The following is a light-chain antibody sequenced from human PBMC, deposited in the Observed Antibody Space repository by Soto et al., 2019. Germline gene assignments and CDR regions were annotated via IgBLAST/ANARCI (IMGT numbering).Light chain of an antibody. CDR2: SVS. CDR3: QQANGFPVA. V-gene: IGKV1-12*01. Sequence: DTQMTQSPSSVFASVGDRVTITCRASQGVSGWLAWYQQKPGKAPKLLIYSVSSLQSGVPARFSGSGSGTDFALTISSLQPDDFATYYCQQANGFPVAFGGGTRVEIK. CDR1: QGVSGW. J-gene: IGKJ4*01.